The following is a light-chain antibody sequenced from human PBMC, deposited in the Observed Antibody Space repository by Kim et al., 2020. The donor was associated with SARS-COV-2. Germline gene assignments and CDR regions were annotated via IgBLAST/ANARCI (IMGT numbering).Light chain of an antibody. CDR3: AAWDDNLNGVG. CDR2: GYN. J-gene: IGLJ2*01. Sequence: GQRVTISCSGSFSNVGRNTVNWWQQFPGTAPKLLIFGYNQRPSGVPARSSGSKSGTSASLAISGLQSEDEADYYCAAWDDNLNGVGFGGGTQLTVL. CDR1: FSNVGRNT. V-gene: IGLV1-44*01.